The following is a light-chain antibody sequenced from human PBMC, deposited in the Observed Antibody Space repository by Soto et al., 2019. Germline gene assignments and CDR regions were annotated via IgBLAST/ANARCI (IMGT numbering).Light chain of an antibody. Sequence: DIQMTQSPSTLSASVGDRVTITCRASQSISNWLDWYQQKPGKAPKLLIYDASSLESGVPSRFSGSGSGTEFTLTISSLQPDDFATYYCQHYNTYYTFGQGTKLEIK. CDR3: QHYNTYYT. CDR2: DAS. J-gene: IGKJ2*01. CDR1: QSISNW. V-gene: IGKV1-5*01.